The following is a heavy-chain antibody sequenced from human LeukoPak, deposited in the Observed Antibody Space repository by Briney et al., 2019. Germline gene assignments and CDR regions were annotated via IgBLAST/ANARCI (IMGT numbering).Heavy chain of an antibody. CDR1: GFTFSSYW. D-gene: IGHD3-10*01. J-gene: IGHJ4*02. CDR2: IKQDGSEK. CDR3: AREARAYRTGDTEIDY. V-gene: IGHV3-7*01. Sequence: GGSLRLSCAASGFTFSSYWMSWVRQAPGKGLEWVANIKQDGSEKYYVDSVKGRFTISRDNAKNSLYLQMNSLRAEDTAVYYCAREARAYRTGDTEIDYWGQGTLVTVSS.